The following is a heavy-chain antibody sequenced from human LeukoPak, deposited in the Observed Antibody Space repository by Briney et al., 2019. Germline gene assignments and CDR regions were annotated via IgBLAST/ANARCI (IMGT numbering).Heavy chain of an antibody. D-gene: IGHD3-10*01. V-gene: IGHV3-21*01. J-gene: IGHJ4*02. Sequence: GGSLRLSCAASGFTFSSYSMNWVRQAPGKGLEWVSSISSSSSYIYYADSVKGRFTISRDNAKNSLYLQMNSLRAEDTAVYYCASYYYGSGSFYFPFRYWGQGTLVTVSS. CDR1: GFTFSSYS. CDR2: ISSSSSYI. CDR3: ASYYYGSGSFYFPFRY.